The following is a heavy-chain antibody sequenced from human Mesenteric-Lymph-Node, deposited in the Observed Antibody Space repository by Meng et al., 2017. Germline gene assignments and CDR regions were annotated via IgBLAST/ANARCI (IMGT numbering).Heavy chain of an antibody. CDR2: ISYDGSNK. CDR3: ASPGNMVRGVSYYYGMDV. J-gene: IGHJ6*02. Sequence: GGSLRLSCAASGFTFSTYAMHWVRQAPGKGLEWVAVISYDGSNKYYADFVKGRFTISRDNSKNTLYLQMNSLRAEDTAAYYCASPGNMVRGVSYYYGMDVWGQGTTVTVSS. V-gene: IGHV3-30*04. D-gene: IGHD3-10*01. CDR1: GFTFSTYA.